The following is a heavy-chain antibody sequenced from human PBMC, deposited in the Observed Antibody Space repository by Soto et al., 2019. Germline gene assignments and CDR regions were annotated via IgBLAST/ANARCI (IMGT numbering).Heavy chain of an antibody. D-gene: IGHD3-3*01. V-gene: IGHV3-30-3*01. CDR2: ISYDGSNK. CDR3: ARDKRDLRFLEWSYYFDY. Sequence: QVPLVESGGGVVQPGRSLRLSFAASGFTFSSCAMHWVRQAPGKGLEWVAVISYDGSNKYYADSVKGRFTVSRDNSKNTLYLQVNSLRAEDTAVYYCARDKRDLRFLEWSYYFDYWGQGTLVTVSS. CDR1: GFTFSSCA. J-gene: IGHJ4*02.